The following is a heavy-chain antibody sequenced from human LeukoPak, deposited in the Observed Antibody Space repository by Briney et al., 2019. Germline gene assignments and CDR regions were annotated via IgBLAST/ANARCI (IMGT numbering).Heavy chain of an antibody. CDR2: ISSSGSTI. D-gene: IGHD3-22*01. V-gene: IGHV3-48*03. CDR1: GFTFSSYE. Sequence: PGGSLRLSCAASGFTFSSYEMNWVRQAPGKGLEWVSYISSSGSTIYYADSVKGRFTISRDNGKNSLYLQMNSLRAEDRAVYYCARAAGFYDSSGYLNLDYWGQGTLVTVSS. CDR3: ARAAGFYDSSGYLNLDY. J-gene: IGHJ4*02.